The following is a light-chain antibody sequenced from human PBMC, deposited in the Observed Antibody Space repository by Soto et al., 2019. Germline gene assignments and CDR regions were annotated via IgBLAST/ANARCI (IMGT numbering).Light chain of an antibody. J-gene: IGKJ4*01. CDR3: QQLNTYPLT. CDR2: AAS. Sequence: DIQLTQSPSFLSATAGDRVIITCRASQGISSDLAWYQQKPGKAPKLLIYAASTLQSGVPSRFSGSGSGTEFTLTISSLQPEDFATYYCQQLNTYPLTFGGGTEVEIK. V-gene: IGKV1-9*01. CDR1: QGISSD.